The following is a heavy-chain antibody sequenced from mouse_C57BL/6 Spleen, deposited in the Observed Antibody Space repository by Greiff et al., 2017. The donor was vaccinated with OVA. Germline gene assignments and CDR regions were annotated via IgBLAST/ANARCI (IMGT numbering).Heavy chain of an antibody. CDR2: IDPSDSYT. Sequence: QVQLQQPGAELVKPGASVKLSCKASGYTFTSYWMQWVKQRPGQGLEWIGEIDPSDSYTNYNQKFKGKATLTVYTSASTAYMQLSSLTSEDSAVYYFARSPFHDSSSYWYCDVWGTGTTVTVAS. D-gene: IGHD1-1*01. CDR3: ARSPFHDSSSYWYCDV. V-gene: IGHV1-50*01. J-gene: IGHJ1*03. CDR1: GYTFTSYW.